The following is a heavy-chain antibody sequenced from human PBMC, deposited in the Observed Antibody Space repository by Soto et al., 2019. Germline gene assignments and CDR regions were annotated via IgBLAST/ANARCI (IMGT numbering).Heavy chain of an antibody. J-gene: IGHJ4*02. CDR2: IKSKTDGETT. V-gene: IGHV3-15*01. D-gene: IGHD2-2*01. CDR3: ARDRGNGYCSSTSCYTFDY. Sequence: GGSLRLSCAASGFTFSNAWMVWVRQAPGKGLEWIGLIKSKTDGETTAYAAPVKGRFTISRDDSKNTVYLQMDSLRAEDTAVYYCARDRGNGYCSSTSCYTFDYWGQGTLVTVSS. CDR1: GFTFSNAW.